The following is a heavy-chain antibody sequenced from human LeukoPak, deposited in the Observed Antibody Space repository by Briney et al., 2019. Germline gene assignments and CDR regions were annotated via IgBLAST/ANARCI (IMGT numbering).Heavy chain of an antibody. Sequence: GVSLSLSCTASGFTFSSYAMSWVRQAPGKGREGVSAISGRGGSIYYGDSVKGRFTLSRDNSKNTLYLQMNSLRAEDTAVYYCAKDLSHGGYDPFVYLQYFDYWGQGTLVTVSS. CDR2: ISGRGGSI. CDR1: GFTFSSYA. D-gene: IGHD5-12*01. J-gene: IGHJ4*02. V-gene: IGHV3-23*02. CDR3: AKDLSHGGYDPFVYLQYFDY.